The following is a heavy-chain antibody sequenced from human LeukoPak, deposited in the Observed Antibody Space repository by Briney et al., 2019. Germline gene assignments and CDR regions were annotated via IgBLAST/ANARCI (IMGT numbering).Heavy chain of an antibody. CDR3: APRRNHYDSSGYHSPFDY. CDR1: GFTFSSYA. Sequence: GGSLRLSCAASGFTFSSYAMSWVRQAPGKGLEWVSGITNSGGSTYYADSVKGRFTISRDNSKNTLYLQMNSLRAEDTAVYYCAPRRNHYDSSGYHSPFDYWGQGTLLSDPS. CDR2: ITNSGGST. J-gene: IGHJ4*02. V-gene: IGHV3-23*01. D-gene: IGHD3-22*01.